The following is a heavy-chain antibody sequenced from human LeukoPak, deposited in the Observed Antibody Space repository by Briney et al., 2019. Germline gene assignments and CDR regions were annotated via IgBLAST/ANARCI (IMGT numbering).Heavy chain of an antibody. CDR1: GFTFSSYE. D-gene: IGHD5-18*01. J-gene: IGHJ4*02. CDR2: ISSSASTI. Sequence: GGSLRPSCAASGFTFSSYEMHCVRQAPGKGLEWISYISSSASTIYYADSVKGRFTISRDNGKNSLYLQMNSLRAEDTAVYYCARVHYNTAMVDIDYWGQGTLVTVSS. V-gene: IGHV3-48*03. CDR3: ARVHYNTAMVDIDY.